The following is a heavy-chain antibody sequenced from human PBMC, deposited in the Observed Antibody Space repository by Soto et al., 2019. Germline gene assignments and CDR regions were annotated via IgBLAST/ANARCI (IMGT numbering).Heavy chain of an antibody. Sequence: SETLSLTCAVYGGSFSGYYWSWIRQPPGKGLEWIGEINHSGSTNYNPSLKSRVTISVDTSKNQFSLKLSSMTAADTAVYYCARGGVRYYYYYGMDVWGQGTTVT. V-gene: IGHV4-34*01. CDR2: INHSGST. CDR1: GGSFSGYY. J-gene: IGHJ6*02. D-gene: IGHD2-8*01. CDR3: ARGGVRYYYYYGMDV.